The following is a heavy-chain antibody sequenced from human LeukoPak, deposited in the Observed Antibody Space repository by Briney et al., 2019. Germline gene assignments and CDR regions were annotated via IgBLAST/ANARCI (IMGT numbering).Heavy chain of an antibody. CDR1: RFTFSSYS. Sequence: GGSLRLSCAASRFTFSSYSMNWVRQAPGKGLEWVSSISSSSYIYYADSVKGRFTISRDNAKNSLYLQMNSLRAEDTAVYYCARDRYYGSGGSMDVWGQGTTVTVSS. CDR3: ARDRYYGSGGSMDV. J-gene: IGHJ6*02. V-gene: IGHV3-21*01. D-gene: IGHD3-10*01. CDR2: ISSSSYI.